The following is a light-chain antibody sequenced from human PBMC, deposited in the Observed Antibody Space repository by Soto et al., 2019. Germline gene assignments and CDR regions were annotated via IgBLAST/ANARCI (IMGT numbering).Light chain of an antibody. CDR2: WAS. CDR3: QPYNSPPQT. V-gene: IGKV4-1*01. J-gene: IGKJ1*01. Sequence: DIVMTQSPDSLAVSLGERATINCKSSQSVLYSANNKNYLSWYQQKPGQPPKLLIYWASTRESGVPDRFSGSGSGTDFTLTISSLQAEDVAVYYCQPYNSPPQTFGQGTKVEIK. CDR1: QSVLYSANNKNY.